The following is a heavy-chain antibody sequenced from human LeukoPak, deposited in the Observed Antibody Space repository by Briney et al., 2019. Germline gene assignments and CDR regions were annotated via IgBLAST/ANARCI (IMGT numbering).Heavy chain of an antibody. CDR3: ATDLMITFGVDG. CDR2: ISGSGGST. D-gene: IGHD3-16*01. J-gene: IGHJ4*02. CDR1: GGSISSGGYY. Sequence: LSLTCTVSGGSISSGGYYWSWVRQAPGKGLEWVSAISGSGGSTYYADSVKGRFTISRDNSKNTLYLQMNSLRAEDTAVYYCATDLMITFGVDGWGQGTLVTVSS. V-gene: IGHV3-23*01.